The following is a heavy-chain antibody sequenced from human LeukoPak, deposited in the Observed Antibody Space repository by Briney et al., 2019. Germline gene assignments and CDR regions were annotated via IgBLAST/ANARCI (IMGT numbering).Heavy chain of an antibody. CDR2: ISSSSSYI. D-gene: IGHD5-18*01. Sequence: GGSLRLSCAASGFTFSSYSMNWVRQAPGKGLEWVSSISSSSSYIYYADSVKGRFTISRDNAKNSLYLQMNSLRAEDTAVYCCARERNRIQLWLPDYWGQGTLVTVSS. CDR3: ARERNRIQLWLPDY. CDR1: GFTFSSYS. J-gene: IGHJ4*02. V-gene: IGHV3-21*01.